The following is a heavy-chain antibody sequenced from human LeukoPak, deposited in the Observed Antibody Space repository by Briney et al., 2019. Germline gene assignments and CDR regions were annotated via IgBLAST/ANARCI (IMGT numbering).Heavy chain of an antibody. CDR3: ARGPPLNGSGYYLSQFDY. J-gene: IGHJ4*02. CDR2: IAADGSNK. CDR1: GVTLNSNV. D-gene: IGHD3-22*01. Sequence: GGSLRLSCAASGVTLNSNVMYWVRQAPGKGLEWVASIAADGSNKYYADSVKGRFTISRDNSKNTLYLQMNSLRAEDTAVYYCARGPPLNGSGYYLSQFDYWGQGTLVTVSS. V-gene: IGHV3-30*04.